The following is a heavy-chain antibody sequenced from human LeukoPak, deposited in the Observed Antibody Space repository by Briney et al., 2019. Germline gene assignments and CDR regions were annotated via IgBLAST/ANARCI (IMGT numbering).Heavy chain of an antibody. J-gene: IGHJ4*02. CDR2: ISGSGGST. Sequence: QPGGSVRLSCAASGFSFSSYAMSWVRQAPGKGLEWVSAISGSGGSTYYADSVKGRFTISRDNSKNTLYLQMNSLRAEDTAVYYCAKEHDYGDLFDYWGQGTLVTVSS. CDR1: GFSFSSYA. D-gene: IGHD4-17*01. V-gene: IGHV3-23*01. CDR3: AKEHDYGDLFDY.